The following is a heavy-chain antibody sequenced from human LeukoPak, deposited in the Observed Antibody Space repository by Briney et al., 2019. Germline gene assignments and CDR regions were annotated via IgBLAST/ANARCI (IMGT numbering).Heavy chain of an antibody. CDR3: ARGTTTVENWFDP. CDR2: IIPIFGTA. J-gene: IGHJ5*02. CDR1: GGTFSSYA. V-gene: IGHV1-69*05. D-gene: IGHD4-23*01. Sequence: GASVKVSCKASGGTFSSYAISWVRQAPGQGLEWMGGIIPIFGTANYAQKFQGRVTITTDEFTSTAYMELSSLRSEDTAVYYCARGTTTVENWFDPWGQGTLVTVSS.